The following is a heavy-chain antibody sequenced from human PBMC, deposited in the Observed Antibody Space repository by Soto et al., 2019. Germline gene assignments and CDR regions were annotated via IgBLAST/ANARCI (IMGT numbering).Heavy chain of an antibody. Sequence: QVQLVQSGVEVKTPGASVKVSCKASGYTFTNYGITWVRQAPGQGLEGMGWISAYNGDTNYAQKLQGRVTMTTDTSTSTAYMELRSLRSDDTAVYYCARNCSGGSCYFGWFDPWGQGTLVTVSS. D-gene: IGHD2-15*01. J-gene: IGHJ5*02. V-gene: IGHV1-18*01. CDR2: ISAYNGDT. CDR3: ARNCSGGSCYFGWFDP. CDR1: GYTFTNYG.